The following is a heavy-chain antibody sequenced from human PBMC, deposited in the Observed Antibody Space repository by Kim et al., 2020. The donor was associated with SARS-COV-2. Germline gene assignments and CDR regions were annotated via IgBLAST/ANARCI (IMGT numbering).Heavy chain of an antibody. D-gene: IGHD3-10*01. CDR2: IWYDGSNK. J-gene: IGHJ4*02. CDR3: AKAFYGSGSYLFGY. Sequence: GGSLRLSCAASGFTFSSYGMHWVRQAPGKGLEWVAVIWYDGSNKYYADSVKGRFTISRDNSKNTLYLQMNSLGAEDTAVYYCAKAFYGSGSYLFGYWGQGTLVTVSS. V-gene: IGHV3-33*06. CDR1: GFTFSSYG.